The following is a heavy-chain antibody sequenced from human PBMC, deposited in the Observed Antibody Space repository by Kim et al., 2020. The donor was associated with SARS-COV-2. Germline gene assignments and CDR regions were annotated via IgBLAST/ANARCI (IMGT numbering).Heavy chain of an antibody. CDR3: AKDNYDFWRGTIPTAGIDV. CDR1: GFTFSSYA. J-gene: IGHJ6*02. V-gene: IGHV3-23*01. D-gene: IGHD3-3*01. Sequence: GGSLRLSCAASGFTFSSYAMSWVRQAPGKGLEWVSAISGSGGSTYYADSVKGRFTITRDNSKNTLYLQMRSLRAEDTAVYYCAKDNYDFWRGTIPTAGIDVWGQRTPVTVSS. CDR2: ISGSGGST.